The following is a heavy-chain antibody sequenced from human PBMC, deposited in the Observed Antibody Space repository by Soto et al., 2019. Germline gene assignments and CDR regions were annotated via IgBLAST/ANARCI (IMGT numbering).Heavy chain of an antibody. CDR3: ATFRGLDYYGSDISDFDY. Sequence: ASVKVSCKVSGYTLTELSMHWVRQAPGKGLEWMGGFDPEDGETIYAQKFQGRVTMTEDTSTDTVYMELSSLRSEDTAVYYCATFRGLDYYGSDISDFDYWGQGTLVTVSS. J-gene: IGHJ4*02. CDR2: FDPEDGET. V-gene: IGHV1-24*01. CDR1: GYTLTELS. D-gene: IGHD3-10*01.